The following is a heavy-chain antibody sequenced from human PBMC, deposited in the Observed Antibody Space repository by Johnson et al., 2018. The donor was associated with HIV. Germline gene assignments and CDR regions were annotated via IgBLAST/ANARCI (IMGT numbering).Heavy chain of an antibody. D-gene: IGHD3-10*01. V-gene: IGHV3-7*01. CDR2: IKQDGSEK. CDR3: AREYYGSGSDAFDI. J-gene: IGHJ3*02. Sequence: VQLVESGGGLVQPGVSLRLSCGASGFTFSRYWMSWVRQAPGKGLEWVANIKQDGSEKYYVDSVKGRFTISRDNAKNSLYLQMNSLRAEDTAVYYCAREYYGSGSDAFDIWGQGTMVTVSS. CDR1: GFTFSRYW.